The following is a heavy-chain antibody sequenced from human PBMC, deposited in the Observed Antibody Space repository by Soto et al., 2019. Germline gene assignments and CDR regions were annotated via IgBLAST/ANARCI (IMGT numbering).Heavy chain of an antibody. J-gene: IGHJ6*03. Sequence: ASVKVSCKASGYTFTSYDINWVRQVTGQGLEWMGWMNPNSGNTGYAQKLQGRVTMTTDTSTSTAYMELRSLRSDDTAVYYCARGGLSVTGYLDYYYYMDVWGKGTTVTVSS. D-gene: IGHD3-9*01. V-gene: IGHV1-8*01. CDR2: MNPNSGNT. CDR3: ARGGLSVTGYLDYYYYMDV. CDR1: GYTFTSYD.